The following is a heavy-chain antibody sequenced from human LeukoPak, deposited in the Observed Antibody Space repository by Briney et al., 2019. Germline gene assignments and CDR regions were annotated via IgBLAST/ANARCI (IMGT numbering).Heavy chain of an antibody. D-gene: IGHD3-9*01. V-gene: IGHV1-18*04. CDR3: AREPYDILTGYLGSRFDP. Sequence: ASVKVSCKASGYTFTSYGISWVRQAPGQGLEWMGWISAYNGNTNHAQKLQGRVTMTTDTSTSTAYMELRSLRSDDTAVYYCAREPYDILTGYLGSRFDPWGQGTLVTVSS. CDR2: ISAYNGNT. J-gene: IGHJ5*02. CDR1: GYTFTSYG.